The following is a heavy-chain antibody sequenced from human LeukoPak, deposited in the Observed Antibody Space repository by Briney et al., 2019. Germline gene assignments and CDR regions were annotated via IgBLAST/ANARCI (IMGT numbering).Heavy chain of an antibody. V-gene: IGHV4-59*01. CDR3: ARGYYYYYMDV. CDR1: GGSISSYY. J-gene: IGHJ6*03. CDR2: IYYSGST. Sequence: SETLSLTCTASGGSISSYYWSWIRQPPGKGLEWIGYIYYSGSTKYNAYLKSRVTISVGTSKNQFSLKLSSVTAADTAVYYCARGYYYYYMDVWGKGTTVTVSS.